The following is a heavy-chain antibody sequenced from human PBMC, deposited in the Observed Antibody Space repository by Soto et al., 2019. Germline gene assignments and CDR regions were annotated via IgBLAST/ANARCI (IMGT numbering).Heavy chain of an antibody. CDR3: ARDRDDYGSGNYYNRIDF. J-gene: IGHJ4*02. V-gene: IGHV1-69*01. D-gene: IGHD3-10*01. Sequence: QVQLVQSGAEVKKPGSSVKVSCKASGGIFSTYAISWLRQAPGQGLEWMGGIIPIFGTPNYAQRFQGRVTITAYESTSTDYMELSRLRSEDTAVYYCARDRDDYGSGNYYNRIDFWGQGTLVTVSS. CDR2: IIPIFGTP. CDR1: GGIFSTYA.